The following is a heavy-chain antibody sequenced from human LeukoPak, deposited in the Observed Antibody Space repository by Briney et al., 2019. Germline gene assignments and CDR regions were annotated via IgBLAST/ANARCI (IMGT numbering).Heavy chain of an antibody. CDR1: GGXFSSYA. CDR3: ASGTIAKPGTFDY. J-gene: IGHJ4*02. V-gene: IGHV1-69*01. Sequence: SVKVSCKASGGXFSSYAISWVRQAPGQGREWLGGIIPIFGTANYAQKFQGRVTITADESTSTAYMELSSLRSEDTAVYYCASGTIAKPGTFDYWGQGTLVTVSS. CDR2: IIPIFGTA. D-gene: IGHD1-14*01.